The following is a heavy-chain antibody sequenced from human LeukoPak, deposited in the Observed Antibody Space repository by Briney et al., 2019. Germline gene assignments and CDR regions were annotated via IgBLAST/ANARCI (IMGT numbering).Heavy chain of an antibody. CDR3: AKAGDYGDYNYFDY. D-gene: IGHD4-17*01. CDR1: GFTFDDYA. Sequence: PGGSLRLSCAASGFTFDDYAMHWVRQAPGKGLEWVSGISCNSGSIGYADSVKGRFTISRDNAKNSLYLQMNSLRAEDTALYYCAKAGDYGDYNYFDYWGQGTLVTVSS. J-gene: IGHJ4*02. V-gene: IGHV3-9*01. CDR2: ISCNSGSI.